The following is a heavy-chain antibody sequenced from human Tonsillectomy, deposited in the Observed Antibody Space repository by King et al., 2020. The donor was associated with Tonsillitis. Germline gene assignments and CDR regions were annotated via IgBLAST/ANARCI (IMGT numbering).Heavy chain of an antibody. Sequence: VQLVESGGGLVQPGGSLRLSCAASGFPFSSYAMSVVRQAPGKGLEWVSAISGSGGDTYYADSVKGRFTIYRDNSKNTLYLKMNSLRAEDTAVYYCAKGITYSDYWGQGTLVTVSS. CDR2: ISGSGGDT. J-gene: IGHJ4*02. CDR3: AKGITYSDY. D-gene: IGHD1-14*01. V-gene: IGHV3-23*04. CDR1: GFPFSSYA.